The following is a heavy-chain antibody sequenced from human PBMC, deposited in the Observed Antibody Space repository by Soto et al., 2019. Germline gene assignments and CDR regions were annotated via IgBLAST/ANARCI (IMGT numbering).Heavy chain of an antibody. CDR3: AKDTGGRSWYPAPAYFDY. CDR2: ISGSGGST. Sequence: GGSLRLSCAASGFTFSSYAMSWVRQAPGKGLEWVSAISGSGGSTYYADSVKGRFTISRDNSKNTLYLQMNSLRAEDTAVYYCAKDTGGRSWYPAPAYFDYWGQGTLVTVSS. J-gene: IGHJ4*02. CDR1: GFTFSSYA. V-gene: IGHV3-23*01. D-gene: IGHD6-13*01.